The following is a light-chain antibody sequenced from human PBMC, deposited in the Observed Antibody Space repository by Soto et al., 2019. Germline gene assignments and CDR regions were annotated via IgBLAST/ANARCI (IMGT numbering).Light chain of an antibody. J-gene: IGKJ1*01. CDR1: QGISSA. Sequence: AIQLTQSPSSLSASVGDRVTITFRASQGISSALAWYQQKPGKAPKLLIYDASSLESGVPSRFSGSGSGTEFTLTISSLQPDDFATYYCQHYNSYSEAFGQGTKVDIK. CDR3: QHYNSYSEA. V-gene: IGKV1-13*02. CDR2: DAS.